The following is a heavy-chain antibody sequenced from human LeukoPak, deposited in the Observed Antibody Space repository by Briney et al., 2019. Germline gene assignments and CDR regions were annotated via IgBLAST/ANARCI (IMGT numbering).Heavy chain of an antibody. V-gene: IGHV4-59*11. D-gene: IGHD3-3*01. CDR2: IFHSGST. J-gene: IGHJ1*01. CDR1: GGSIKSHF. Sequence: SETLSLTCTVSGGSIKSHFWSWVRQPPGKRLEWIGYIFHSGSTNYNPSLKSRVTISVDTSKNQFSLKLSSVTAADTAVYYCARGRSGDFWRKKEYFQHWGQGTLVTVSS. CDR3: ARGRSGDFWRKKEYFQH.